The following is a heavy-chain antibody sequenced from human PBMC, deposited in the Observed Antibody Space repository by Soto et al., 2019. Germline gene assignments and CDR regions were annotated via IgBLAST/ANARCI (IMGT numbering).Heavy chain of an antibody. J-gene: IGHJ5*02. CDR1: GFTFSSYW. CDR2: IKQDGSEK. D-gene: IGHD3-22*01. CDR3: ARDSYYDSSGYYFSWFDP. V-gene: IGHV3-7*01. Sequence: GESLRLSCAASGFTFSSYWMSWVRQAPGKGLEWVANIKQDGSEKYYVDSAKGRFTISRDNAKNSLYPQMNSLRAEDTAVYYCARDSYYDSSGYYFSWFDPWGQGTLVTVSS.